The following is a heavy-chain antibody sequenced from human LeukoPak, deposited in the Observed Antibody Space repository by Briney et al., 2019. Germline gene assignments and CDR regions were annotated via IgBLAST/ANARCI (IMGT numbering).Heavy chain of an antibody. J-gene: IGHJ4*02. D-gene: IGHD2-15*01. Sequence: GGSLRLSCAASGFSFSSHSINWVRQAPGKGLEWVSYIGSIIGTIYYADSVKGRFTISRDNAKNSVYLQMNSLRAEDTAVYYCARDAVAATQDYWGQGTLVTVSS. CDR1: GFSFSSHS. CDR3: ARDAVAATQDY. V-gene: IGHV3-48*04. CDR2: IGSIIGTI.